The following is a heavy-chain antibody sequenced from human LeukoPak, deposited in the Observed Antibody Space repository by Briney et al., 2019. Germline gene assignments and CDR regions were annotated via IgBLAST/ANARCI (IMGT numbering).Heavy chain of an antibody. Sequence: SETLSLTCTVSGGSISSYYWSWIRQHPGKGLEWIGYIYYSGSTYYNPSLKSRVTISVDTSKNQFSLKLSSVTAADTAVYYCARAPINWNAFDYWGQGTLVTVSS. CDR2: IYYSGST. CDR1: GGSISSYY. J-gene: IGHJ4*02. D-gene: IGHD1-20*01. V-gene: IGHV4-59*06. CDR3: ARAPINWNAFDY.